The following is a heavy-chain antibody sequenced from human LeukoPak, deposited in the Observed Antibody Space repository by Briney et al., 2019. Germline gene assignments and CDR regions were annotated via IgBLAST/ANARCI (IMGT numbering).Heavy chain of an antibody. Sequence: SETLSLTCTVSGGSISSYYWSWIRQPPGQELEWIGYLYYSGYTNYNPSLKSRVTISVDTSKNQFSLNLSSVTAADTAMYYCARGVVVTANPDLYAFDIWGQGTVVTVSS. CDR1: GGSISSYY. CDR3: ARGVVVTANPDLYAFDI. J-gene: IGHJ3*02. V-gene: IGHV4-59*08. CDR2: LYYSGYT. D-gene: IGHD2-21*02.